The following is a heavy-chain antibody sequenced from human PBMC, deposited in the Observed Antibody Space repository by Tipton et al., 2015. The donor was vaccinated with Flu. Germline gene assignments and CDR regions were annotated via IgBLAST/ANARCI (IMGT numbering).Heavy chain of an antibody. J-gene: IGHJ6*02. CDR3: ARRGVVVVAATPDLYYYYYYGMDV. CDR1: GYTFTGYY. V-gene: IGHV1-2*06. Sequence: QSGPEVKKPGASVKVSCKASGYTFTGYYMHWVRQAPGQGLEWMGRINPNSGGTNYAQKFQGRVTMTRDTSISTAYMELSRLRSDDTAVYYCARRGVVVVAATPDLYYYYYYGMDVWGQGTTVTVSS. D-gene: IGHD2-15*01. CDR2: INPNSGGT.